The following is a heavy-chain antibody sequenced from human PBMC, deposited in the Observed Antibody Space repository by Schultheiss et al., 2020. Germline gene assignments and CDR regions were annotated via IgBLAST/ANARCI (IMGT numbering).Heavy chain of an antibody. J-gene: IGHJ6*02. CDR2: IRYDGSNK. V-gene: IGHV3-30*02. CDR3: TRAGYSSGWLNYYGMDV. D-gene: IGHD6-19*01. Sequence: GGSLRLSCAASGFTFSSYAMSWVRQAPGKGLEWVAFIRYDGSNKYYADSVKGRFTISRDDSKNTAYLQMNSLKTEDTAVYYCTRAGYSSGWLNYYGMDVWGQGTTVTVSS. CDR1: GFTFSSYA.